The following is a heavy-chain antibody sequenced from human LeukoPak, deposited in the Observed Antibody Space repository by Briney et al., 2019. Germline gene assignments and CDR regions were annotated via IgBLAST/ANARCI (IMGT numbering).Heavy chain of an antibody. CDR2: IIPIFGTA. V-gene: IGHV1-69*05. D-gene: IGHD2-2*02. J-gene: IGHJ4*02. Sequence: SVKVSCKASGGTFTSYAISWVRQAPGQGLEWMGGIIPIFGTANYAQKFQGRVTITTDESTSTAYMELSSLRSDDTAVYYCARVAFCSSTSCYTAGFDYWGQGTLVTVSS. CDR3: ARVAFCSSTSCYTAGFDY. CDR1: GGTFTSYA.